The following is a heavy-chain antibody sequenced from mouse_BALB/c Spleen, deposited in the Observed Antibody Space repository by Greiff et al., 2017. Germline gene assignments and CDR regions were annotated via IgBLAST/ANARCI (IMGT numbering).Heavy chain of an antibody. V-gene: IGHV2-6-7*01. J-gene: IGHJ4*01. D-gene: IGHD1-1*01. CDR2: IWGDGST. CDR3: ARNYYGSSYDYAMDY. CDR1: GFSLTGYG. Sequence: VKVVESGPGLVAPSQSLSITCTVSGFSLTGYGVNWVRQPPGKGLEWLGMIWGDGSTDYNSALKSRLSISKDNSKSQVFLKMNSLQTDDTARYYCARNYYGSSYDYAMDYWGQGTSVTVSS.